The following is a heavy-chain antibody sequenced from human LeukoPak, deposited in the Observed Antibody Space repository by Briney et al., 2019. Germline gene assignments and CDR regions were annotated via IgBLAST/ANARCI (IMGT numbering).Heavy chain of an antibody. Sequence: PSETLSLTCTVSGGSISSYYWSWIRQPPGKGLEWIGYIYYSGSTNYNPSLNSRVTISVDTSKNQFSLKLSSVTAAATAVYYCARDSRGRSSGWDYYYGMDVWGQGTTVTVSS. J-gene: IGHJ6*02. D-gene: IGHD6-19*01. V-gene: IGHV4-59*01. CDR1: GGSISSYY. CDR3: ARDSRGRSSGWDYYYGMDV. CDR2: IYYSGST.